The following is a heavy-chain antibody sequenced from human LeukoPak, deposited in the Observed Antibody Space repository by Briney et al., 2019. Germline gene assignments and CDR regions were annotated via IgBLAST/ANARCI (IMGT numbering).Heavy chain of an antibody. CDR2: ISYDGSNK. D-gene: IGHD2-15*01. J-gene: IGHJ5*02. Sequence: GGSLRLSCAASGFTFSSYAMSWVRQAPGKGLEWVAVISYDGSNKYYADSVKGRFTISRDNSKNTLYLQMNSLRAEDTAVYYCARGPRYCSGGSCYFNWFDPWGQGTLVTVSS. CDR1: GFTFSSYA. V-gene: IGHV3-30-3*01. CDR3: ARGPRYCSGGSCYFNWFDP.